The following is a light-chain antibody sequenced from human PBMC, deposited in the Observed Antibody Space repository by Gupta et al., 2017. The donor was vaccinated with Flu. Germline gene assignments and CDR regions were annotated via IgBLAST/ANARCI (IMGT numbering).Light chain of an antibody. CDR1: QSIGRY. J-gene: IGKJ4*01. CDR2: DAS. Sequence: ESVLTQSPVTLSLSPGDRATLSCRASQSIGRYLAWYQHKPGQAPRLLISDASNRATGIPARCSGSGVGTDFTLTISSREPEDFAVYYCQQRSCWPQVLSFGGGTXVEIK. CDR3: QQRSCWPQVLS. V-gene: IGKV3-11*01.